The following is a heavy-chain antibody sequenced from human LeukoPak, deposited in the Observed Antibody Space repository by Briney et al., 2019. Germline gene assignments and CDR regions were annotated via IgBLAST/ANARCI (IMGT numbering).Heavy chain of an antibody. CDR3: ARVDYYDSSGYYYLYDY. J-gene: IGHJ4*02. Sequence: PSETLSLTCTVSGYSISSGYYWGWIRQPPGKGLEWIGSIYHSGSTYYNPSLKSRVTISVDTSKNQFSLKLSSVTAADTAVYYCARVDYYDSSGYYYLYDYWGQGTLVTVSS. CDR2: IYHSGST. V-gene: IGHV4-38-2*02. CDR1: GYSISSGYY. D-gene: IGHD3-22*01.